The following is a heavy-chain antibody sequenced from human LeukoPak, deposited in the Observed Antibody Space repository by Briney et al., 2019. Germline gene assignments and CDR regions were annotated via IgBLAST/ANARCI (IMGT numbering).Heavy chain of an antibody. CDR1: GGSISSGGYS. J-gene: IGHJ4*02. CDR2: IYHSGST. CDR3: ARGSNYGILTGKGYFDY. D-gene: IGHD3-9*01. V-gene: IGHV4-30-2*01. Sequence: SQTLSLTCVVSGGSISSGGYSWSWIRQPPGKGLEWIGYIYHSGSTYYNPSLKSRVTISVDRSKNQFSLKLSSVTAADTAVYYCARGSNYGILTGKGYFDYWGQGTLVTVSS.